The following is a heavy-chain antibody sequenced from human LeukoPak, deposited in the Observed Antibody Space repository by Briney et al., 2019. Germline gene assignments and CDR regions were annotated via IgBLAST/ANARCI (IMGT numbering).Heavy chain of an antibody. CDR1: GFTFSSYA. D-gene: IGHD2-2*01. V-gene: IGHV3-23*01. CDR2: ISGSGGST. J-gene: IGHJ6*03. Sequence: GGSLRLSCAASGFTFSSYAMSWVRQAPGKGLEWVSAISGSGGSTYYADSAKGRFTISRDNSKNTLYLQMNSLRAEDTAVYYCAKGDCSSTSCHPRKYYYYYYMDVWGKGTTVTVSS. CDR3: AKGDCSSTSCHPRKYYYYYYMDV.